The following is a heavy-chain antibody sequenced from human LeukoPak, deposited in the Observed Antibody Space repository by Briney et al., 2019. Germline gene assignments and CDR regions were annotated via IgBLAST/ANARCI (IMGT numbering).Heavy chain of an antibody. D-gene: IGHD2-15*01. Sequence: SETLSLTCAVYGGSFSGYYWSWIRQPPGKWLEWIGEINHSGSTNYNPSLKSRVTISVDTSKNQFSLKLSSVTAADTAVYYCARMRGDIVVVVAATASAFDIWGQGTMVTVSS. J-gene: IGHJ3*02. CDR3: ARMRGDIVVVVAATASAFDI. CDR2: INHSGST. CDR1: GGSFSGYY. V-gene: IGHV4-34*01.